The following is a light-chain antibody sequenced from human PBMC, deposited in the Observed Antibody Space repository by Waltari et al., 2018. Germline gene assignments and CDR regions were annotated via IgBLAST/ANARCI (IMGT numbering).Light chain of an antibody. CDR1: QSVSSK. Sequence: EIVMTQSPATLSVSPGESATLSCRASQSVSSKLAWYQQIPGQAPRLLIYDASTRATAIPARFTAGDSGTEFTLSISSLQSEDLAVYYCQQYNQWPRTFGQGTKVEIK. J-gene: IGKJ1*01. V-gene: IGKV3-15*01. CDR2: DAS. CDR3: QQYNQWPRT.